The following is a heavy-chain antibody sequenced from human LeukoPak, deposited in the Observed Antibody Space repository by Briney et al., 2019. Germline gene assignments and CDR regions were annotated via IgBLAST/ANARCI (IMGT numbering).Heavy chain of an antibody. CDR3: ARAGSSGDFDY. J-gene: IGHJ4*02. D-gene: IGHD3-16*01. V-gene: IGHV4-39*07. CDR2: IYYSGST. CDR1: GGSISSSSYY. Sequence: PSETLSLTCTVSGGSISSSSYYWGWIRQPPGKGLEWIGSIYYSGSTYYNPSLKSRVTISVDTSKNQFSLKLSSVTAADTAVYYCARAGSSGDFDYWGQGTLVTVSS.